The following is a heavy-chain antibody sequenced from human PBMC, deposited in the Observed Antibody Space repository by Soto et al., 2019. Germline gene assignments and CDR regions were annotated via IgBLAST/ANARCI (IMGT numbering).Heavy chain of an antibody. CDR2: INSDGTTT. Sequence: GSLRLSCAASGFTFNNFWMYWVRQTPEKGLVWVSGINSDGTTTIYADSVKGRFTISRDNAKNTLYLQMNSLTVEDTAIYYCVRDIRWGQGTLVTVSS. CDR3: VRDIR. CDR1: GFTFNNFW. V-gene: IGHV3-74*01. J-gene: IGHJ4*02.